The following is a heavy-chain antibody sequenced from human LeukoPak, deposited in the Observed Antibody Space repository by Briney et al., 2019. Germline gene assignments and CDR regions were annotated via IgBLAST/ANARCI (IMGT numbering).Heavy chain of an antibody. CDR2: IKQDGSEK. CDR3: ARDSSGWSWDYFDY. V-gene: IGHV3-7*01. D-gene: IGHD6-19*01. CDR1: GFTFSSYW. J-gene: IGHJ4*02. Sequence: GGSLRLSCAASGFTFSSYWMSWVRQAPGKGLEWVANIKQDGSEKYYVDSVKGRFTISRDNAKNSLYLQMNSLRAEDTAVYYCARDSSGWSWDYFDYWGQGTLVTVSS.